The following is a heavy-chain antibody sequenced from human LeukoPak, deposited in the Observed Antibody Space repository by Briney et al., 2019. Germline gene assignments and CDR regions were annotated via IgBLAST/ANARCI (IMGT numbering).Heavy chain of an antibody. D-gene: IGHD1-26*01. J-gene: IGHJ4*02. V-gene: IGHV1-18*01. Sequence: ASVKVSCKASGGTFSSYGISWVRQAPGQGLEWMGWISAYNGNTNYAQKLQGRVTMTTDTSTSTAYMELRSLRSDDTAVYYCASRASYYKWGFDYWGQGTLVTVSS. CDR1: GGTFSSYG. CDR2: ISAYNGNT. CDR3: ASRASYYKWGFDY.